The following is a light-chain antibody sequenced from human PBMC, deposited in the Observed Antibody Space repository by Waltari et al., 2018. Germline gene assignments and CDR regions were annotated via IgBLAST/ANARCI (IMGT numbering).Light chain of an antibody. CDR1: QTISNY. CDR2: AAS. V-gene: IGKV1-39*01. CDR3: QQGYNSPT. J-gene: IGKJ1*01. Sequence: IQMTQDPSSLSASVGYRVTMTCRASQTISNYLNWYQQKPREAPKLLIYAASTLQTGVPSRFSATGSGTEFTLTISGLQPEDSATYFCQQGYNSPTFGQGTRVEIK.